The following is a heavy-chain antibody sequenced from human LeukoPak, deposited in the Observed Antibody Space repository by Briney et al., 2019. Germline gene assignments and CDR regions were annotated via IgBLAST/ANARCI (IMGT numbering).Heavy chain of an antibody. CDR1: GFAFSSYD. CDR3: AKGGGYEAQYYYYYLDV. J-gene: IGHJ6*03. V-gene: IGHV3-30*02. Sequence: GGSLRLSCAASGFAFSSYDMHWVRQAPGKGLEWVAYIHYDSSTEDYADSVKGRFTISRDNSKNTLYLQMKSLRAEDTAVYYCAKGGGYEAQYYYYYLDVWGKGTTVTISS. CDR2: IHYDSSTE. D-gene: IGHD5-12*01.